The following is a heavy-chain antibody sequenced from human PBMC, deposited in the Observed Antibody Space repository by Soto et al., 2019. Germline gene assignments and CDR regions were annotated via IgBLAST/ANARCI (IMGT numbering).Heavy chain of an antibody. CDR2: ISYDGSNK. D-gene: IGHD6-13*01. V-gene: IGHV3-30*18. CDR3: ANDKGIAAAGIDY. CDR1: GFTFSSYG. Sequence: QVQLVESGGGVVQPGRSLRLSCAASGFTFSSYGMHWVRQAPGKGLEWVAVISYDGSNKYYADSVKGRFTISRDNSKNTLYLQMTSLRAEDTAVYYCANDKGIAAAGIDYWGQGTLVTVSS. J-gene: IGHJ4*02.